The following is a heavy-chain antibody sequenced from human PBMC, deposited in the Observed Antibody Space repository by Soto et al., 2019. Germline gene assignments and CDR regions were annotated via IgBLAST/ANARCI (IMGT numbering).Heavy chain of an antibody. CDR3: AGNSRRLGGFDS. Sequence: SETLSLTCGVNGGSFSSHFWSWIRLPPGKGLEWIGEINHSGSTNYNPSLKSRVTISVDTSKNQFSLKLSSVTAADTAVYYCAGNSRRLGGFDSWGQGTLVTVSS. V-gene: IGHV4-34*01. CDR2: INHSGST. J-gene: IGHJ5*01. CDR1: GGSFSSHF.